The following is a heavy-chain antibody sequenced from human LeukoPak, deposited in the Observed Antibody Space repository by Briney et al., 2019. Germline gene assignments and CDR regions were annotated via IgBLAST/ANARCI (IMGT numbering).Heavy chain of an antibody. CDR3: TSDSDSVH. CDR2: IKSRTNKYAT. CDR1: GFTFSDST. Sequence: PGGSLKLSCAASGFTFSDSTMHWVRQASGKGLEWVGRIKSRTNKYATAYAASVKGRFTISRDDSKNTAYLQMHSLKTEDTALYYCTSDSDSVHWGQGTLVTVSS. J-gene: IGHJ4*02. D-gene: IGHD4-11*01. V-gene: IGHV3-73*01.